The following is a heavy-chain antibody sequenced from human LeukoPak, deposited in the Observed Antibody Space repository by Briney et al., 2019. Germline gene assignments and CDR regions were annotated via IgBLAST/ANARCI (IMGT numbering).Heavy chain of an antibody. Sequence: AAVTVSFKVSGYTLTELSMHWVRQAPGKGGEGMGGFDPEDGEKIYTQKVQGRGSITEDTSTDTAYMELSTLRSDDTAVYYCARGLAVTVDYWGQGTLVTVSS. D-gene: IGHD3-16*02. V-gene: IGHV1-24*01. CDR2: FDPEDGEK. J-gene: IGHJ4*02. CDR3: ARGLAVTVDY. CDR1: GYTLTELS.